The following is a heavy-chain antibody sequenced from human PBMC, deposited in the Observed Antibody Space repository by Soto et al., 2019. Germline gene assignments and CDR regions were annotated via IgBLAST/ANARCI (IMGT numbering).Heavy chain of an antibody. J-gene: IGHJ6*02. CDR3: AREDSSSSPNYYYGMDV. V-gene: IGHV3-30-3*01. Sequence: PGGSLRLSCAASGFTFSSYAMHWVRQAPGKGLEWVAVISYDGSNKYYADSVKGRFTISRDNSKNTLYLQMNSLGAEDTAVYYCAREDSSSSPNYYYGMDVWGQGTTVTVSS. CDR2: ISYDGSNK. CDR1: GFTFSSYA. D-gene: IGHD6-6*01.